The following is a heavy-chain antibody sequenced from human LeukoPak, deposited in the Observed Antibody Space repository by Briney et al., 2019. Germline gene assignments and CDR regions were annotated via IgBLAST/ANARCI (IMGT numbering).Heavy chain of an antibody. CDR1: GGTFSNYA. CDR2: IIPIFGTA. CDR3: ARLMTTSRRFDP. Sequence: SVKVSCKASGGTFSNYAISWVRQAPGQGLEWMGGIIPIFGTANYAQKFQGRVTITADESTSTAYMELSSLRSEDTAVYYCARLMTTSRRFDPWGQGTLVTVSS. J-gene: IGHJ5*02. V-gene: IGHV1-69*13. D-gene: IGHD2/OR15-2a*01.